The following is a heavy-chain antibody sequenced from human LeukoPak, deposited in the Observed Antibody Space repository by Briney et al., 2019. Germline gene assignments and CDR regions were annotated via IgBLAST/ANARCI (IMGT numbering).Heavy chain of an antibody. CDR1: GFTFSSYA. D-gene: IGHD2-15*01. J-gene: IGHJ6*02. Sequence: GGSLRLSCAASGFTFSSYAMHWVRQAPGKGLEWVAVISYDGSNKYYADSVKGRFTISRDNSKNTLYLQMNSLRAEDTAVYYCASLYCSGGSCYSYYYGMDVWGQGTTVTVSS. CDR3: ASLYCSGGSCYSYYYGMDV. V-gene: IGHV3-30-3*01. CDR2: ISYDGSNK.